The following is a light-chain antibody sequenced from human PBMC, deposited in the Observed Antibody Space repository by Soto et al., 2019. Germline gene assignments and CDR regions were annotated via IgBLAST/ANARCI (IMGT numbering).Light chain of an antibody. CDR3: QQGNNWPYT. J-gene: IGKJ2*01. Sequence: EVVMTQSPATLSVSPGERATLSCRASQSVSSNLVWYQQKPGQAPRLLIYDASTRATGIPARFSGSGSGTEFTLTISSLQSEDFALYFCQQGNNWPYTFGHGTKLEIK. V-gene: IGKV3-15*01. CDR2: DAS. CDR1: QSVSSN.